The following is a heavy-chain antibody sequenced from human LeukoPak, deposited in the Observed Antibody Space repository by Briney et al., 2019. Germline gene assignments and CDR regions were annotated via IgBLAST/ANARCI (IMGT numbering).Heavy chain of an antibody. CDR3: ARIQTLHGDLNNFDY. J-gene: IGHJ4*02. CDR2: IYYSGST. CDR1: GGSISSYY. V-gene: IGHV4-59*01. D-gene: IGHD4-17*01. Sequence: SETLSLTCTVSGGSISSYYWSWIRQPPGKGLEWIGYIYYSGSTNYSPSLKSRVTISVDTSKNQFSLKLSSVTAADTAVYYCARIQTLHGDLNNFDYWGQGTLVTVSS.